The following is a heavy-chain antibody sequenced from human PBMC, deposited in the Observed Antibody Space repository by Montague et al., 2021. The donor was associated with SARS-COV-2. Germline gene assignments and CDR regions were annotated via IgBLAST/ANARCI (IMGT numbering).Heavy chain of an antibody. D-gene: IGHD3-3*01. V-gene: IGHV4-31*02. J-gene: IGHJ4*02. CDR2: IYYSGST. CDR3: ARAQTLFVVVITSFDY. Sequence: IYYSGSTYYNPSLKSRVTISVDTSKNQFSLKLSSVPAADTAVYYCARAQTLFVVVITSFDYWGQGTLVTVSS.